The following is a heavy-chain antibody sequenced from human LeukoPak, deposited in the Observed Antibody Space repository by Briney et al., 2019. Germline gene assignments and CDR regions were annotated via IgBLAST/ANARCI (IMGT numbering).Heavy chain of an antibody. CDR2: IYYSGST. V-gene: IGHV4-30-4*01. D-gene: IGHD3-9*01. CDR3: ARARRLYFFDY. Sequence: PSQTLSLTCTVSGGSISSGYYYWSWIRQPPGKGLEWIGYIYYSGSTYYNPSLKSRVTISVDTSKNQFSLKLSSVTAADTAVYYCARARRLYFFDYWGQGTLVTVSS. J-gene: IGHJ4*02. CDR1: GGSISSGYYY.